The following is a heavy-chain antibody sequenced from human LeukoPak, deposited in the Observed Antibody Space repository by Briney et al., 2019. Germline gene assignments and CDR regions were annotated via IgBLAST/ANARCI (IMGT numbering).Heavy chain of an antibody. J-gene: IGHJ4*02. CDR3: ARDPGMTTDDY. CDR1: GGTFSSYA. Sequence: ASVKVSCKASGGTFSSYAISWVRQAPGQGLEWMGGIIPIFGTANYAQKFQGRVTITADESTSTAYMEPSSLRSEDTAVYYCARDPGMTTDDYWGQGTLVTVSS. D-gene: IGHD4-17*01. CDR2: IIPIFGTA. V-gene: IGHV1-69*01.